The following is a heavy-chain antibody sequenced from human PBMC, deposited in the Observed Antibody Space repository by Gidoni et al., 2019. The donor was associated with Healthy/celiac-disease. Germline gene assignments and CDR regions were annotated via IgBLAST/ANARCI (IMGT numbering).Heavy chain of an antibody. J-gene: IGHJ3*02. CDR3: ARNSREIAVDGPNDAFDI. CDR2: IWYDGSNK. Sequence: QVQLVESGGGVVQPGRSLRLSCAASGFTFCSYGMHWVRQAPGKGLEWVAVIWYDGSNKYYADSVKGRFTISRDNSKNTLYLQMNSLRAEDTAVYYCARNSREIAVDGPNDAFDIWGQGTMVTVSS. D-gene: IGHD6-19*01. CDR1: GFTFCSYG. V-gene: IGHV3-33*01.